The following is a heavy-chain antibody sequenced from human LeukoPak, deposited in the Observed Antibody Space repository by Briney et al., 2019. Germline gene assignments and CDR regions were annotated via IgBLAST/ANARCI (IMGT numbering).Heavy chain of an antibody. V-gene: IGHV1-46*01. CDR1: GYTFTTHL. Sequence: ASVKVSCKASGYTFTTHLLHWVRQAPGQGLEWMGMITTSAGSTNYAQNFQGRVTMTRDTSTSTVYMDLTSLRSEDTAVYYCAREAPGGYFDYWAQGTLVTVSS. J-gene: IGHJ4*02. CDR2: ITTSAGST. D-gene: IGHD3-16*01. CDR3: AREAPGGYFDY.